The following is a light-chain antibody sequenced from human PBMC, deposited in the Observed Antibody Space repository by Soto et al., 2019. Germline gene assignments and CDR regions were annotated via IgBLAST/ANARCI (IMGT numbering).Light chain of an antibody. Sequence: TQSPDTLSLSPGEGATLSCRASQSVSSFLAWYQHKPGQTPRLLIYDTSTRATGVPTRFSGSRPGAEFTLTINSLQSEDFAVYYCQPYNIWPLTFGGGGKVDIK. J-gene: IGKJ4*01. V-gene: IGKV3-15*01. CDR3: QPYNIWPLT. CDR1: QSVSSF. CDR2: DTS.